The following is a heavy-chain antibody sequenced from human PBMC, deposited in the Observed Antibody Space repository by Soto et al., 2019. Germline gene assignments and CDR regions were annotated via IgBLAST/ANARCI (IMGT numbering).Heavy chain of an antibody. V-gene: IGHV1-18*01. CDR2: ISAYNGKT. D-gene: IGHD6-19*01. Sequence: ASAKVSCKTSCYPFTSYGINWVRQAPGQGPEWMGWISAYNGKTSYTQKFQGRVTMTTDTSTSTAYMELRSLRSDDTAVYYCARDRLIAVTGLLHYWGQGTLVTVSS. J-gene: IGHJ4*02. CDR1: CYPFTSYG. CDR3: ARDRLIAVTGLLHY.